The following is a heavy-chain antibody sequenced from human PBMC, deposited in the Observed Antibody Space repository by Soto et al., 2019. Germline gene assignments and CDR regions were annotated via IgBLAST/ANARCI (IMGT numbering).Heavy chain of an antibody. CDR1: GFKFRYHA. Sequence: PGRPKRLPSAASGFKFRYHAMHRIIQAPGKGLEYVSTISTNGDNTYYANSVKGRFTISRDNSKNTLYLQMGSLRAEDLAVYYCVRRIAAAGTNYYGMDVWGQGTTVTVSS. D-gene: IGHD6-13*01. CDR3: VRRIAAAGTNYYGMDV. V-gene: IGHV3-64*01. CDR2: ISTNGDNT. J-gene: IGHJ6*02.